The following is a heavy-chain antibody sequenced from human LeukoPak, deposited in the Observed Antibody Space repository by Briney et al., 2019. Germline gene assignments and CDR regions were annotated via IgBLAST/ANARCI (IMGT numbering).Heavy chain of an antibody. Sequence: ASVKVSCKASGYTFTTYHIHWVRQAPGHGLEWMGIINTSSGGTTYAQKFQGRVTMTRDTSTSTLYMELSSLRSEDTAVYYCARGVVRGVYYMDVWGKGTTVTVSS. CDR2: INTSSGGT. CDR3: ARGVVRGVYYMDV. J-gene: IGHJ6*03. CDR1: GYTFTTYH. D-gene: IGHD3-10*01. V-gene: IGHV1-46*01.